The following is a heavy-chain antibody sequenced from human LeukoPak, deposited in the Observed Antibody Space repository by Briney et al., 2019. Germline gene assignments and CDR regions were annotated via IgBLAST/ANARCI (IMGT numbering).Heavy chain of an antibody. J-gene: IGHJ6*02. D-gene: IGHD5-12*01. V-gene: IGHV3-66*01. CDR2: IYSGGST. CDR3: ARDNSGYEAPYYYGMDV. CDR1: GFTVSSNY. Sequence: GGSLRLSCAASGFTVSSNYMSWVRQAPGKGLEWVSVIYSGGSTYYADSVKGRFTISRDKSKNTLYLQMNRLRAEETAVYYCARDNSGYEAPYYYGMDVWGQGTTVTVSS.